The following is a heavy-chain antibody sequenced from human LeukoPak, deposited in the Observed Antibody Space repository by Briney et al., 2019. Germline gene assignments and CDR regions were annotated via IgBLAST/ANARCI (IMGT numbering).Heavy chain of an antibody. CDR2: IYSGSRT. Sequence: GSLRLSCAASGFTVSNNYMSWVRQAPGKGLEWVSVIYSGSRTYYGYADSVQGRFTISRDNSKNTLYLQMNSLRADDTAVYYCAKGRRYNILTGYYVSEVDPWGQGTQVTVSS. CDR3: AKGRRYNILTGYYVSEVDP. V-gene: IGHV3-53*05. CDR1: GFTVSNNY. J-gene: IGHJ5*02. D-gene: IGHD3-9*01.